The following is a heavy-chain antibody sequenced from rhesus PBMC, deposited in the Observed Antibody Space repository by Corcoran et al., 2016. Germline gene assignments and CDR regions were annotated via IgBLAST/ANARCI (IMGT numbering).Heavy chain of an antibody. CDR1: GGSISGGYD. Sequence: QVQLQESGPGLVKPSETLSLTCAVSGGSISGGYDWSWIRQPPGTGLGWIGYIYGSSGSTNYNPSLKNRVTISKDTSKNQFSLKLSSVTAADTAVYYCARRVPEYCSGIYCLYYFDYWGQGVLVTVSS. J-gene: IGHJ4*01. V-gene: IGHV4-76*01. D-gene: IGHD2-27*01. CDR3: ARRVPEYCSGIYCLYYFDY. CDR2: IYGSSGST.